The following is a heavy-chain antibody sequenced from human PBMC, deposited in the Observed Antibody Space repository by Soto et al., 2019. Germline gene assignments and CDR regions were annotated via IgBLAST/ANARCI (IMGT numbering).Heavy chain of an antibody. CDR2: IFGGGSTT. V-gene: IGHV3-23*01. Sequence: EVQLLESGGDLVQPGGSLRLCCAASGFTFSNYAMTWVRQAPGKGLEWVSSIFGGGSTTYYADSVKGRFTVSRDNSKNTLCLQMNSLRADDTAVYYCAKVRRVAAAGENDSWGQGTLVTVSS. CDR1: GFTFSNYA. CDR3: AKVRRVAAAGENDS. D-gene: IGHD6-13*01. J-gene: IGHJ4*02.